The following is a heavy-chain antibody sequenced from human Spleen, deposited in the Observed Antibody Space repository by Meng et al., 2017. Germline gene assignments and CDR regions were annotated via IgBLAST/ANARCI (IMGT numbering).Heavy chain of an antibody. V-gene: IGHV4-34*01. CDR1: GGSFSGYY. D-gene: IGHD3-10*01. CDR2: INHSGST. Sequence: VQLKQWGAGLLKPSESLPLTCAVYGGSFSGYYWSWIRQPPGKGLEWIGEINHSGSTNYNPSLKSRVTISVDTSKNQFSLKLSSVTAADTAVYYCARGVPYYYGSGSYPYFQHWGQGTLVTVSS. J-gene: IGHJ1*01. CDR3: ARGVPYYYGSGSYPYFQH.